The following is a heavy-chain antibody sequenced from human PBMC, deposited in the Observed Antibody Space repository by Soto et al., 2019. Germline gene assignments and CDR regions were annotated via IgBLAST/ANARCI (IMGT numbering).Heavy chain of an antibody. J-gene: IGHJ6*02. V-gene: IGHV1-69*01. CDR2: IIPMFGRA. Sequence: QVQVAQSGAEVKKPGASVKVSCKTSGVSFSKNSISWVRQAPGQGLEWMGGIIPMFGRANYAQKFRARVTSHAEAATGIAYMDLRALRSDDTAMYYCVRGTRVCNTVSCYTPKGSFYYVMDVWGQGTTVTVSS. CDR1: GVSFSKNS. CDR3: VRGTRVCNTVSCYTPKGSFYYVMDV. D-gene: IGHD2-2*02.